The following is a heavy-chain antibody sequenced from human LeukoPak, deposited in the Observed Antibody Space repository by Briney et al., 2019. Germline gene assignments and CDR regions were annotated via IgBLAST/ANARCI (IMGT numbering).Heavy chain of an antibody. CDR3: ARRQTVLGTKYFDY. CDR1: GASITSGTLY. D-gene: IGHD3-16*01. Sequence: SSETLSLTCTVSGASITSGTLYWGWIRQPPGKGLEWIGIIHNSGTTCYNPSLKSRVTLSVGTSKTQFSLKLSSVTAADTAVYYCARRQTVLGTKYFDYWGQGTLVTVSS. J-gene: IGHJ4*02. V-gene: IGHV4-39*01. CDR2: IHNSGTT.